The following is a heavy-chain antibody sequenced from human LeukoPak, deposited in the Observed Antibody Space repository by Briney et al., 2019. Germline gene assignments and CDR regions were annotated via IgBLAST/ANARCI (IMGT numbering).Heavy chain of an antibody. J-gene: IGHJ4*02. V-gene: IGHV3-48*01. Sequence: GGSLRLSCVASGFTFSSYSMNWVRQSPRKGLEWVSYISSSSNTIYYADSVKGRFTISRDNANNSLYLQMNSLRAEDTAVYYCARDGFDFWSGYPTTVDYWGQGTLVTVSS. CDR1: GFTFSSYS. D-gene: IGHD3-3*01. CDR2: ISSSSNTI. CDR3: ARDGFDFWSGYPTTVDY.